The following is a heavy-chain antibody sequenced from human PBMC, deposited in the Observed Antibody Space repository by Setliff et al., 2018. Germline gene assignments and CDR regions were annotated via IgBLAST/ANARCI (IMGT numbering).Heavy chain of an antibody. D-gene: IGHD3-10*01. CDR2: TTPIFTTA. CDR1: GGTFINYA. Sequence: VKVSCKASGGTFINYAISWVRQAPGQGLEWMGGTTPIFTTANYAQKFQGRVTITADESTSTAYMELRSLRSDDTAVYYCARDPGWFGELLGYFDYWGQGTLVTVSS. V-gene: IGHV1-69*13. J-gene: IGHJ4*02. CDR3: ARDPGWFGELLGYFDY.